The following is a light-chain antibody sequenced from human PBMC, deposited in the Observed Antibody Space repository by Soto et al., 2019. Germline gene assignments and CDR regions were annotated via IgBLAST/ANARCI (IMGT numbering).Light chain of an antibody. Sequence: VLTQSPATLSLSPGERATLSCRASQSVSSYLAWYQQKPGQAPRLLIYGASNRATDIPDRFSGRGSGTDFTLTISRLEPEDFAVYYCQQYGSSPPSSTFGQGTRLEIK. V-gene: IGKV3-20*01. J-gene: IGKJ5*01. CDR3: QQYGSSPPSST. CDR2: GAS. CDR1: QSVSSY.